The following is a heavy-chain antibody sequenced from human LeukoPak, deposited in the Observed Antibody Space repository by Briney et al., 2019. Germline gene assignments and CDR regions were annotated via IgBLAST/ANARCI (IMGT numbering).Heavy chain of an antibody. CDR3: ARAAVAGTFDY. Sequence: GGSLRLSCAASGFTFSSYSMNWVRQAPGKGLEWVSYIGSSSSTIYYADSVKGRFTISRDNAKNSLYLQMNSLRAEDTAVYYCARAAVAGTFDYWGQGTLVTVSS. V-gene: IGHV3-48*01. D-gene: IGHD6-19*01. CDR2: IGSSSSTI. CDR1: GFTFSSYS. J-gene: IGHJ4*02.